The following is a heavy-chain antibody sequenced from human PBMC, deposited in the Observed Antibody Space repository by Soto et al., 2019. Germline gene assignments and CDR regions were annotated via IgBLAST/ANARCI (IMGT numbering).Heavy chain of an antibody. Sequence: SETLSLTCTVSGGSISSYYWSWIRQPPGKGLEWIGYIYYSGSTNYSPSLKSRVTISVDTSKNQFSLKLSSVTAADTAVYYCARERITMVRGVILRVWFDPWGQGTLVTVSS. CDR1: GGSISSYY. CDR3: ARERITMVRGVILRVWFDP. V-gene: IGHV4-59*01. CDR2: IYYSGST. J-gene: IGHJ5*02. D-gene: IGHD3-10*01.